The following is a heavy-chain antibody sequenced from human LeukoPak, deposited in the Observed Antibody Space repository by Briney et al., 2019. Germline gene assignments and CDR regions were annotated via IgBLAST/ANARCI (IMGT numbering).Heavy chain of an antibody. CDR2: IYYTGST. V-gene: IGHV4-59*01. J-gene: IGHJ5*02. D-gene: IGHD3-3*01. CDR3: ARYSDAYAGARWFDH. Sequence: SETLSLTCTVSGRSINSYYWSWIRQPPGKELEWIGFIYYTGSTNYNPSLKSRVTISVDTSKNQFSLILSSVTAADTAVYYCARYSDAYAGARWFDHWGQGILVTVSS. CDR1: GRSINSYY.